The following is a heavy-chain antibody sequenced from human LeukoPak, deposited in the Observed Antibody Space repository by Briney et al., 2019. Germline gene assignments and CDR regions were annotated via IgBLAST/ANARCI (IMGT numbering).Heavy chain of an antibody. CDR2: IYYSGST. CDR3: ASRNYLTMSDAFDI. CDR1: GGSISSYY. J-gene: IGHJ3*02. V-gene: IGHV4-59*01. Sequence: SETLSLTCTVSGGSISSYYWSWIRQPPGKGLEWIGYIYYSGSTNYNPSLKSRVIISVDTSKNQFSLKLSSVTAADTAVYYCASRNYLTMSDAFDIWGQGTMVTVSS. D-gene: IGHD3-22*01.